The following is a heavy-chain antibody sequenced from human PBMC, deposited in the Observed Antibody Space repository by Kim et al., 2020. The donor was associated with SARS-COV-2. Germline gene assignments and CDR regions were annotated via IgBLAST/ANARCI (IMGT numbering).Heavy chain of an antibody. CDR3: ARERDPSGDSCWDH. Sequence: ASVKVSCKASGYTFTSYAVHWVRQAPGQRLEWIGWINAGNGNTKYLQRLQGRVTISRDTSASTVYMELSSLKSEDTAVYYCARERDPSGDSCWDHWGQGTLVTVSS. D-gene: IGHD2-15*01. CDR1: GYTFTSYA. CDR2: INAGNGNT. J-gene: IGHJ4*02. V-gene: IGHV1-3*01.